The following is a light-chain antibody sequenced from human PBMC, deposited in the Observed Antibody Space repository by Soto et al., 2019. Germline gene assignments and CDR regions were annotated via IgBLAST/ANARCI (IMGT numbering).Light chain of an antibody. Sequence: DIVLMQSPGTLSLSPGERAILSCRASETINSNSIAWYQQKPAQTPRLLIYGSSSRATGIPDRFSGSGSGTEFSVTISRLEPEDFAEYYCQQYETSPLTFGGGTMVDIK. CDR3: QQYETSPLT. CDR2: GSS. V-gene: IGKV3-20*01. CDR1: ETINSNS. J-gene: IGKJ4*01.